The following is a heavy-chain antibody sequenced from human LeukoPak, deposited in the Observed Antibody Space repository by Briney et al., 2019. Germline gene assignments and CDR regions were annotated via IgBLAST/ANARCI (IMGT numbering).Heavy chain of an antibody. Sequence: GGSLRLSCAASGFTFSNYGMHWVRQAPGKGREWGAFIKFDGSETYYADSVKGRFAISRDNSKNTLYLQMNTLTVEDTAVYYCAKDRCSRTSCRNLFDPWGQGILVTVSS. CDR2: IKFDGSET. J-gene: IGHJ5*02. D-gene: IGHD2-2*01. CDR3: AKDRCSRTSCRNLFDP. CDR1: GFTFSNYG. V-gene: IGHV3-30*02.